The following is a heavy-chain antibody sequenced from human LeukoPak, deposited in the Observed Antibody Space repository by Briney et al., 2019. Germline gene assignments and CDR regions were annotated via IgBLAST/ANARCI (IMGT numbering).Heavy chain of an antibody. CDR2: ISSSSSYI. J-gene: IGHJ4*02. CDR3: ARSRDYYYGSGSFAPHDY. Sequence: PGGSLRLSCAASGFTFSSYGMHWVRQAPGKGLEWVSSISSSSSYIYYADSVKGRFTISRDNAKNSLYLQMDSLRAEDTAVYYCARSRDYYYGSGSFAPHDYWGQGTLVTVSS. V-gene: IGHV3-21*01. D-gene: IGHD3-10*01. CDR1: GFTFSSYG.